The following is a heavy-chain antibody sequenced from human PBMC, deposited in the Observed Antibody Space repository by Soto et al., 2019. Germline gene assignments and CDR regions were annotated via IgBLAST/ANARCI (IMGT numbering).Heavy chain of an antibody. CDR3: AKGGRGYSYGPKYYFDY. CDR2: ISGSGGST. CDR1: GFTFSSYA. J-gene: IGHJ4*02. V-gene: IGHV3-23*01. Sequence: GSLRLSCAASGFTFSSYAMSWVRQAPGKGLEWVSAISGSGGSTYYADSVKGRFTISRDNSKNTLYLQMNSLRAEDTAVYYCAKGGRGYSYGPKYYFDYWGQGTLVTVSS. D-gene: IGHD5-18*01.